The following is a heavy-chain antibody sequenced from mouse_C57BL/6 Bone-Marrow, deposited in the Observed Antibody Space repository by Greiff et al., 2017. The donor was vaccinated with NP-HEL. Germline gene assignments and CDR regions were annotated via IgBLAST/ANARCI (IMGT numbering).Heavy chain of an antibody. J-gene: IGHJ3*01. CDR1: GFTFSSYG. Sequence: EVQVVESGGDLVKPGGSLKLSCAASGFTFSSYGMSWVRQTPDKRLEWVATISSGGSYTYYPDSVKGRFTISRDNAKNTLHLQMSSLKSEDTAMYYCARQLRLRFAYWGQGTLVTVSA. D-gene: IGHD3-2*02. CDR3: ARQLRLRFAY. CDR2: ISSGGSYT. V-gene: IGHV5-6*01.